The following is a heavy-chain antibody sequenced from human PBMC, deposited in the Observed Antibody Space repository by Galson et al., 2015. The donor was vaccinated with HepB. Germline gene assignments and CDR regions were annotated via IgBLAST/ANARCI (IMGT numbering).Heavy chain of an antibody. D-gene: IGHD1-26*01. CDR1: GFTFSSYS. V-gene: IGHV3-21*01. CDR2: ISSSSSYI. Sequence: SLRLSCAASGFTFSSYSMNWVRQAPGKGLEWVSSISSSSSYIYYADSVKGRFTITRDNAKNSLYLQMNSLRAEDTAVYYCARDASGSYDRENYYYYGMDVWGQGTTVTVSS. CDR3: ARDASGSYDRENYYYYGMDV. J-gene: IGHJ6*02.